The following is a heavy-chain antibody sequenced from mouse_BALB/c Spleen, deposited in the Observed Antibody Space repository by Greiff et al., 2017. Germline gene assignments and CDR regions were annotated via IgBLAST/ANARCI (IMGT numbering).Heavy chain of an antibody. J-gene: IGHJ4*01. CDR1: GFTFSSYA. CDR3: ARGGDGYYVEAMDY. CDR2: ISSGGSYT. V-gene: IGHV5-9-4*01. Sequence: EVKLMESGGGLVKPGGSLKLSCAASGFTFSSYAMSWVRQSPEKRLEWVAEISSGGSYTYYPDTVTGRFAISRDNAKNTLYLEMSSLRSEDTAMYYCARGGDGYYVEAMDYWGQGTSVTVSS. D-gene: IGHD2-3*01.